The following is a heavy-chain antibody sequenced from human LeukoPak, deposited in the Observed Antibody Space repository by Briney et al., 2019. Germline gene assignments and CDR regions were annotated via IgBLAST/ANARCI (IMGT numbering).Heavy chain of an antibody. D-gene: IGHD3-10*01. CDR2: IYYSGST. J-gene: IGHJ4*02. Sequence: PSQTLSLTCTVSGGSISSGDYYWSWIRQPPGKGLEWIGYIYYSGSTYYNPSLKSRVTISVDTSKNQFSLKLSSVTAADTAVYYCARSLMVRGVITTLFDYWGQGTLVTVSS. CDR1: GGSISSGDYY. CDR3: ARSLMVRGVITTLFDY. V-gene: IGHV4-30-4*01.